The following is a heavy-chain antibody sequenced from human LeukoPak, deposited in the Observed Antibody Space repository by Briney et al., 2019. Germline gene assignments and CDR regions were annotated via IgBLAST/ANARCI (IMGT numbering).Heavy chain of an antibody. V-gene: IGHV1-8*01. Sequence: GASVKVSCKASGYTFTSYDINWVRQATGQGLEWMGWMNPNSGNTGYAQKFQGRVTMTRNTSISTAYMELSSLRSEDTAVYYCARGGDLMGGYDGYYYYGMDVWGQGTTVTVSS. J-gene: IGHJ6*02. CDR1: GYTFTSYD. CDR2: MNPNSGNT. CDR3: ARGGDLMGGYDGYYYYGMDV. D-gene: IGHD5-12*01.